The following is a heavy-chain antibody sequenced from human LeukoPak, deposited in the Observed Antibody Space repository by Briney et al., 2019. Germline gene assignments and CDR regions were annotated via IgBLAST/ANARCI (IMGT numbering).Heavy chain of an antibody. J-gene: IGHJ4*02. CDR1: GFTFSSYA. CDR2: LSGSGGNT. D-gene: IGHD6-19*01. V-gene: IGHV3-23*01. Sequence: GGSLRLSCTASGFTFSSYAMSWVRQAPGKGLEWVSALSGSGGNTYYADSVKGRFTISRDNSKNTLYLQMNSLRAEDTAVYYCARLRTRQWLADFDYWGQGTLVTVSS. CDR3: ARLRTRQWLADFDY.